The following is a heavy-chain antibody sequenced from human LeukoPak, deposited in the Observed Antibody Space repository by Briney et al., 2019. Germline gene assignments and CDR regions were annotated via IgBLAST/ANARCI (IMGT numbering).Heavy chain of an antibody. CDR2: IYPGDSDT. D-gene: IGHD1-26*01. V-gene: IGHV5-51*01. Sequence: GESLKISCKGSGYSFTSYWIGWVRQMPGKGLEWMGIIYPGDSDTRYSPSFQGQVTISADKSISTAYLQWSSLKASDTAMYYCARLQWGATPYYYYGMDVWGQGTTVTVSS. CDR1: GYSFTSYW. CDR3: ARLQWGATPYYYYGMDV. J-gene: IGHJ6*02.